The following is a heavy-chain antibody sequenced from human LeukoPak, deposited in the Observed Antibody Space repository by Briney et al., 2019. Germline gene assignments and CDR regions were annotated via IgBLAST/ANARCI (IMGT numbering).Heavy chain of an antibody. CDR2: IYYSGST. CDR1: GGSISSSSYY. Sequence: PSETLSLTCTVSGGSISSSSYYWGWIRQPPGKGLEWIGSIYYSGSTYYNPSLKSRVTISVDTSKNQFSLKLSSVTAADTAVYYCARGLRMYYYYMDVWGKGTTVTVSS. J-gene: IGHJ6*03. CDR3: ARGLRMYYYYMDV. V-gene: IGHV4-39*07. D-gene: IGHD5-18*01.